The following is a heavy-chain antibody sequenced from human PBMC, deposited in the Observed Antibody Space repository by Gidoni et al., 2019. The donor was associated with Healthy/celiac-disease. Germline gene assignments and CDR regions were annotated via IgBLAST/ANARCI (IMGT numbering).Heavy chain of an antibody. CDR3: ARQDWSGYYDILMSYTAPDD. Sequence: EVQLVESGGGLVKPGGSLRSSVAASGFPFRSHSLIWVRQAPGKGLEWVSSISSRSSYIYYADSVEGRFTISRDNAKNSLYLQMHSLRAGDTAVYYGARQDWSGYYDILMSYTAPDDWGQGTLVTVSS. J-gene: IGHJ4*02. D-gene: IGHD3-9*01. CDR1: GFPFRSHS. CDR2: ISSRSSYI. V-gene: IGHV3-21*01.